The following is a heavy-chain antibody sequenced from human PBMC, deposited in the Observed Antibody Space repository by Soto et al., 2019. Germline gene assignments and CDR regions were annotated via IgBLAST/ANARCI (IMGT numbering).Heavy chain of an antibody. CDR2: IYYSGST. CDR3: ARLCYGDYTWDY. D-gene: IGHD4-17*01. V-gene: IGHV4-59*01. J-gene: IGHJ4*02. Sequence: SETRSRTCTVSGGSISSYYWSWIRQPPGKGLEWIGYIYYSGSTNYNPSLKSRVTISVDTSKNQFSLKLSSVTAADTAVYYCARLCYGDYTWDYWGQGTLVTVSS. CDR1: GGSISSYY.